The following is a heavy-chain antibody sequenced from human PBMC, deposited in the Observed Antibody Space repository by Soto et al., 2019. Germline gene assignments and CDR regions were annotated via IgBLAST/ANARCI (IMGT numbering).Heavy chain of an antibody. D-gene: IGHD5-12*01. J-gene: IGHJ6*02. CDR1: GYPFTRYG. V-gene: IGHV1-18*01. CDR3: ARGGDVNYYHGMDV. Sequence: QVQLVPSGGEVKKPGAAVKLSCTAAGYPFTRYGISWVRHAPGPGLEWMGWISAYNGKTNYAQNVQGRVTMTTDTSTRTAYRDLRSLRSDDTAVYYCARGGDVNYYHGMDVWGQGTTVTVSS. CDR2: ISAYNGKT.